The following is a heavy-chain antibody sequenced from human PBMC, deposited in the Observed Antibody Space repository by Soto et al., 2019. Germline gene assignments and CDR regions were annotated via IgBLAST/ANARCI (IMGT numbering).Heavy chain of an antibody. J-gene: IGHJ4*02. CDR2: ITSSGDKT. D-gene: IGHD2-2*01. CDR3: ARDCASTSCSVWRD. CDR1: GFSLNNFA. V-gene: IGHV3-23*01. Sequence: EVQLWESGGDLVQPGGSLRLSCAASGFSLNNFAMAWVRQAPGKGLEWVSTITSSGDKTSYADSVKGRFIISRDNSKNMLYLQMNSLRVEDTALYYCARDCASTSCSVWRDWGQGTLVTVSS.